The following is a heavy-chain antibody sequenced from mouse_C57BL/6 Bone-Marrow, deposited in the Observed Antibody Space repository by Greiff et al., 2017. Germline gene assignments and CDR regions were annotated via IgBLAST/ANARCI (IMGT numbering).Heavy chain of an antibody. D-gene: IGHD2-2*01. Sequence: VQLQQPGAELVRPGSSVKLSCKASGYTFTSYWMDWVKQRPGQGLEWIGNIYPSDSETHYNQTFKDKATLTVDKSSSTAYMQLSSLTSEDPAVYYCARRDYGYEGFAYWGQGTLVTVSA. CDR2: IYPSDSET. J-gene: IGHJ3*01. V-gene: IGHV1-61*01. CDR1: GYTFTSYW. CDR3: ARRDYGYEGFAY.